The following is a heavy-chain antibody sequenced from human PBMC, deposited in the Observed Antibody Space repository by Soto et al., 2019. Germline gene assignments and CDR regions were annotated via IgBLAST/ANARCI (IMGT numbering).Heavy chain of an antibody. J-gene: IGHJ6*03. CDR3: ARGPYYDLIWNYYYMDV. Sequence: QVQLQESGPGLVKPSETLSLSCSVSGGSISGHYWSWVRQTPGKGLEWIGYMYYSGSTNYNPSLKSRVTISVDPSKNRFSLGLTSVTAADTAVYYCARGPYYDLIWNYYYMDVWGKGTTVTVSS. D-gene: IGHD3-16*01. CDR1: GGSISGHY. V-gene: IGHV4-59*08. CDR2: MYYSGST.